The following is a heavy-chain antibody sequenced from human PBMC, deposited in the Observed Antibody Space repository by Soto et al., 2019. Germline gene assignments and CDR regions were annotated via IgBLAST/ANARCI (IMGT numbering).Heavy chain of an antibody. J-gene: IGHJ4*02. CDR2: ISAHNGNT. Sequence: QVHLVQSGAEVKKPGASVKVSCKASGYTFTSYGITWVRQAPGQGLEWMGWISAHNGNTDYAQKLQGRVIVTRDTSTSTAYIELRSLRSDDTAVYYCARRRYGDYWGQGALVTVSS. D-gene: IGHD1-1*01. V-gene: IGHV1-18*01. CDR1: GYTFTSYG. CDR3: ARRRYGDY.